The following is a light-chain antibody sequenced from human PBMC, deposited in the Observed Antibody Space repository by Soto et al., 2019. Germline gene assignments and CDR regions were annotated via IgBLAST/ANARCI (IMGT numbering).Light chain of an antibody. J-gene: IGLJ2*01. V-gene: IGLV1-40*01. CDR3: QSYDSSLSVMV. Sequence: VLTQPPSVSGAPGQRVTISCTGSSSNIGTHFDVHWYQHLPGTAPKLLIYTNNNRPSGVPDRFSGSTSGTSASLAITGLQAEDEADYYCQSYDSSLSVMVFGGGTKVTVL. CDR1: SSNIGTHFD. CDR2: TNN.